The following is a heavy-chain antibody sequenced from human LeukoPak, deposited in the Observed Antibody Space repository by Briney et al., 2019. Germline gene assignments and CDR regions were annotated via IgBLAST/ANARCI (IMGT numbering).Heavy chain of an antibody. Sequence: GASVKVSCKVSGYTLTELSMHWVRQAPGKGLEWMRGFDPEDGETIYAQKFQGRVTMTEDTSTDTAYMELSSLRSEDTAVYYCATGYDFWSGYYYFDYWGQGTLVTVSS. CDR3: ATGYDFWSGYYYFDY. CDR2: FDPEDGET. J-gene: IGHJ4*02. D-gene: IGHD3-3*01. CDR1: GYTLTELS. V-gene: IGHV1-24*01.